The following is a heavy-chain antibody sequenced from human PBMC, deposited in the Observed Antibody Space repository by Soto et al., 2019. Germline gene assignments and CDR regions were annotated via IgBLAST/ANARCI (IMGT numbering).Heavy chain of an antibody. J-gene: IGHJ6*02. D-gene: IGHD3-10*01. CDR1: GYTFTGYY. CDR2: INPNSGGT. V-gene: IGHV1-2*04. CDR3: ARGGSLWFGELSAYYYGMDV. Sequence: ASVKVSCKASGYTFTGYYMHWVRQAPGQGLEWMGWINPNSGGTNYAQKFQGWVTMTRGTSISTAYMELSRLRSDDTAVYYCARGGSLWFGELSAYYYGMDVWGQGTTVTVSS.